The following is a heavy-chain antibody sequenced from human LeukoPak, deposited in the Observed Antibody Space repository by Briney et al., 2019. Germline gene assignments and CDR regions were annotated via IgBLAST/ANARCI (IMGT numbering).Heavy chain of an antibody. V-gene: IGHV4-59*01. CDR1: GGYISNYY. CDR2: VHYSGST. D-gene: IGHD6-19*01. J-gene: IGHJ2*01. Sequence: SETLSLTCTVSGGYISNYYWNWIRQSPGKGLEWIGSVHYSGSTNYRPSLKSRVVISVDTSRNQLSLKMTSVTAADTAVYYCAREVRDSNGWYGWYFDLWGRGTLVSVFS. CDR3: AREVRDSNGWYGWYFDL.